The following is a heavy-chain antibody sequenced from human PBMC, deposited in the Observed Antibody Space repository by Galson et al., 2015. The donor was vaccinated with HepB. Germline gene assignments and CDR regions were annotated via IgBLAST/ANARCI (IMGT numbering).Heavy chain of an antibody. V-gene: IGHV3-64D*06. J-gene: IGHJ4*02. D-gene: IGHD3-10*01. CDR1: GFTFSSYA. CDR2: ISSNGGST. Sequence: SLRLSCAASGFTFSSYAMHWVRQAPGKGLEYVSAISSNGGSTYYADSVKGRFTISRDNSKNTLYLQMSSLRAEDTAVYYCVKEGGGGVRGVIITADQDFDYWGQGTLVTVSS. CDR3: VKEGGGGVRGVIITADQDFDY.